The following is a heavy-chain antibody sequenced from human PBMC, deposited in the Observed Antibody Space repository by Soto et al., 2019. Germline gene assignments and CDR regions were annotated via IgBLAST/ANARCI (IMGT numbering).Heavy chain of an antibody. Sequence: SETLSLTCTVSGGSISSGGYYWILIRQHPGKGLEWIGYIYYSGSTYYNPSLKSRVTISVDTSKNQFSLKLSSVTAADTAVYYCARSPARSLWSGYLEPGTANVALDPWGQGTLVTVSS. J-gene: IGHJ5*02. CDR3: ARSPARSLWSGYLEPGTANVALDP. CDR1: GGSISSGGYY. CDR2: IYYSGST. D-gene: IGHD3-3*01. V-gene: IGHV4-31*03.